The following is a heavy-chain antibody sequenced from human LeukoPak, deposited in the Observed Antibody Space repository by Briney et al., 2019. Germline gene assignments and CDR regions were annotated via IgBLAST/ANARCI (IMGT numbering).Heavy chain of an antibody. Sequence: GGSLRLSCAASGFTFSSYWMSWVRQAPGKGLEWVANIKQDGSEKYYVDSVKGRFTISRDNAKNSLYLQMNSLRAEDTAVYYCARATVTELYYFDYWGQGTLVTVSS. D-gene: IGHD4-17*01. V-gene: IGHV3-7*01. CDR2: IKQDGSEK. J-gene: IGHJ4*02. CDR3: ARATVTELYYFDY. CDR1: GFTFSSYW.